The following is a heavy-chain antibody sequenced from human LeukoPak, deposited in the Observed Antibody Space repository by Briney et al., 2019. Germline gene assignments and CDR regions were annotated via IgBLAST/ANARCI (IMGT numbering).Heavy chain of an antibody. V-gene: IGHV4-34*01. J-gene: IGHJ4*02. CDR2: INHSGST. CDR3: ARGLARRYQLQHRGGTAHTYYFDY. D-gene: IGHD2-2*01. Sequence: SETLSLTCAVYGGSFSGYYWSWIRQPPGKGLEWIGEINHSGSTNYNPSLKSRVTISVDTSKNQLSLKLSSVTAADTAVYYCARGLARRYQLQHRGGTAHTYYFDYWGQGTLVTVSS. CDR1: GGSFSGYY.